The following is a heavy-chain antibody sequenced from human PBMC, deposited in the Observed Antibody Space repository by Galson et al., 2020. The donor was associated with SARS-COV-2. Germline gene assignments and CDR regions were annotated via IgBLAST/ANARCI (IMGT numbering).Heavy chain of an antibody. CDR3: APG. V-gene: IGHV3-74*01. D-gene: IGHD3-10*01. CDR1: GFAFSSTW. J-gene: IGHJ4*02. Sequence: GESLKISCEASGFAFSSTWMHWVRQPPGKGLVWVSHISPDGSMTLYVDSVKGRFSISRDNAKNTPYVQMNSLRVEDTGVYYCAPGGGQGTLVTVSS. CDR2: ISPDGSMT.